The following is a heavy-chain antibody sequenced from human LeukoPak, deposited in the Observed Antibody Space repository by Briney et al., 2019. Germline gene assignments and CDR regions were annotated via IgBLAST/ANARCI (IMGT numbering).Heavy chain of an antibody. J-gene: IGHJ4*02. Sequence: GGSLRLSCAGPEFTFSSYSMNWVRQAPGKGLEWVSSISGSSSDIYYADSVKGRFTISRDNAKNSLYLQMKSLRAEDTAVYYCARRGYHDYSGFDYWGQGTLVTVSS. CDR3: ARRGYHDYSGFDY. D-gene: IGHD1-26*01. V-gene: IGHV3-21*01. CDR2: ISGSSSDI. CDR1: EFTFSSYS.